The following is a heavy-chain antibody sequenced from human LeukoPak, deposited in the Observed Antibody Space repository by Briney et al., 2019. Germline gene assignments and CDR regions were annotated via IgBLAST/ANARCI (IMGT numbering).Heavy chain of an antibody. CDR1: GFTFSSYT. CDR2: ISGSGGST. J-gene: IGHJ4*02. D-gene: IGHD3-10*01. CDR3: AKSPSETMVRGLITLWYFDY. Sequence: GGSLRLSCAASGFTFSSYTMHWVRQAPGKGLEWVSGISGSGGSTYYADSVKGRFTISRDNSKNTLYLQMNSLRAEDTAVYYCAKSPSETMVRGLITLWYFDYWGQGTLVTVSS. V-gene: IGHV3-23*01.